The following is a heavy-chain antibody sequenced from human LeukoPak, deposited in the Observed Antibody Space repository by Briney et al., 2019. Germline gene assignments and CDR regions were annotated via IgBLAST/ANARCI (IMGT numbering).Heavy chain of an antibody. V-gene: IGHV4-38-2*02. CDR2: IYHSGKT. CDR3: ARTNAFDI. Sequence: SETLSLTCTVSGYSISSGHYWGWIRQAPGKGLEWLGSIYHSGKTYSNPSLNGRVTVSVDTSKNRFSLNLRSLTAADTAVYYCARTNAFDIWGQGTLVTVSS. CDR1: GYSISSGHY. J-gene: IGHJ3*02.